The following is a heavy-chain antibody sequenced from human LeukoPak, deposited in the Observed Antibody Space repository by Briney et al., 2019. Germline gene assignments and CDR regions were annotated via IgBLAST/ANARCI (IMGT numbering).Heavy chain of an antibody. V-gene: IGHV3-13*01. CDR2: IGISDDT. CDR3: ARGGIQVSGIDEIDY. Sequence: GGSLRLSCAASGFTLRSYDMHWVRQVTGKGLEWVSAIGISDDTYYQGSVKGRFIISRENAKNSLYLQMNSLTAGDTAVYYCARGGIQVSGIDEIDYWGQGTLVTVSS. D-gene: IGHD6-19*01. CDR1: GFTLRSYD. J-gene: IGHJ4*02.